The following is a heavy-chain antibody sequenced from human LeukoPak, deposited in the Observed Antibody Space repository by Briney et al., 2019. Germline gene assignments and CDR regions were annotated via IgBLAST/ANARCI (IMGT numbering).Heavy chain of an antibody. Sequence: SETLSLTCTVSGGSISSYYWSWIRQPPGKGLEWIGYIYYSGSTNYNPSLKSQVTMSVDTSKNQFSLKLDSVTAADTAVYYCARAPYYDFWSGYSDNYFDPWGQGTLVTVSS. CDR3: ARAPYYDFWSGYSDNYFDP. J-gene: IGHJ5*02. V-gene: IGHV4-59*01. CDR2: IYYSGST. CDR1: GGSISSYY. D-gene: IGHD3-3*01.